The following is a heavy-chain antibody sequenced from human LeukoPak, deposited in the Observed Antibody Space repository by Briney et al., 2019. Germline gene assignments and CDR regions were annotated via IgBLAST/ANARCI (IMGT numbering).Heavy chain of an antibody. CDR2: IYHSGGT. J-gene: IGHJ2*01. CDR1: GGSISNSNW. CDR3: ARSIAVAGNLWYFDL. Sequence: SGTLPLTCAVSGGSISNSNWWIWVRQPPGQGLEWIGEIYHSGGTNYNPSLKSRVTISVDKSKNQFSLNLNSVTAADTAVYYCARSIAVAGNLWYFDLWGCGTLVTLSS. V-gene: IGHV4-4*02. D-gene: IGHD6-19*01.